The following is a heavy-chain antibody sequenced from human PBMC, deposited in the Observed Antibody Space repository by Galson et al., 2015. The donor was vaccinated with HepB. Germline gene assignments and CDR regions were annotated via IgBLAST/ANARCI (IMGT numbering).Heavy chain of an antibody. D-gene: IGHD3-10*01. CDR2: IYYSGST. CDR1: GVSISRDY. J-gene: IGHJ6*02. CDR3: ARQGDESYYGMDV. Sequence: LTCTVSGVSISRDYWSWIRQPPGKGLEWIGYIYYSGSTNYNPSLKSRVTISVDTSKNQFSLKLSSVTAADTAVYYCARQGDESYYGMDVWGQGTTVTVSS. V-gene: IGHV4-59*08.